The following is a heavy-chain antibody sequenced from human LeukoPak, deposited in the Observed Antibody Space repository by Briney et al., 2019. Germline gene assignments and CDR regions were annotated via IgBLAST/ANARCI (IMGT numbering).Heavy chain of an antibody. D-gene: IGHD6-13*01. CDR3: ARGVAAAYLDY. Sequence: SETLSLTCTVSGGSISSYYWSWIRQPPGKGLERIGYIYYSGSTNYNPSLKSRVTTSVDTSKNQFSLKLSSVTAADTAVYYCARGVAAAYLDYWGQGTLVTVSS. CDR2: IYYSGST. V-gene: IGHV4-59*01. J-gene: IGHJ4*02. CDR1: GGSISSYY.